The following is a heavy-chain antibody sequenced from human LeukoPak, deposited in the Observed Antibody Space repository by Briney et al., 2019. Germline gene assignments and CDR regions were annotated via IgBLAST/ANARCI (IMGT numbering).Heavy chain of an antibody. V-gene: IGHV3-9*03. CDR3: AKGCYDFWSGYFCY. CDR2: ISWNSGSI. J-gene: IGHJ4*02. CDR1: GFTFDDYA. D-gene: IGHD3-3*01. Sequence: GGSLRPSCAASGFTFDDYAMHWVRQAPGKGLEWVSGISWNSGSIGYADSVKGRFTISRDNAKNSLYLQMNSLRAEDMALYYCAKGCYDFWSGYFCYWGQGTLVTVSS.